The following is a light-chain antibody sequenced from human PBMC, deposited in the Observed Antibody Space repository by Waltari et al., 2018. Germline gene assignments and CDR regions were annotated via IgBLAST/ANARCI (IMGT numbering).Light chain of an antibody. CDR1: IPSTSY. CDR3: SSRELSGHVV. CDR2: GKN. Sequence: SSDLTQDPDVSVALGQTVRLTCQGAIPSTSYGNWCRQKPGQAPELVIYGKNNRPSGIPDRFSASSSENTASLIITGAQAEDEADYYCSSRELSGHVVFGGGTRLTVL. J-gene: IGLJ2*01. V-gene: IGLV3-19*01.